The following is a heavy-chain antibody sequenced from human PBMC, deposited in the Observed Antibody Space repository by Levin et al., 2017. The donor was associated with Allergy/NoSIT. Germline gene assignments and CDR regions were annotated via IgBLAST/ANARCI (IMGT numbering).Heavy chain of an antibody. V-gene: IGHV3-7*04. CDR1: GFTFSSYW. J-gene: IGHJ3*02. CDR2: IKKDGSEK. D-gene: IGHD3-16*02. CDR3: ARSPSWGVGVIKIAFDI. Sequence: PGGSLRLSCAASGFTFSSYWMSWVRQAPGKGLEWVANIKKDGSEKYYVDSVKGRFTISRDNAKNSLYLQMNSLRAEDTAVYYCARSPSWGVGVIKIAFDIWGQGTMVTVSA.